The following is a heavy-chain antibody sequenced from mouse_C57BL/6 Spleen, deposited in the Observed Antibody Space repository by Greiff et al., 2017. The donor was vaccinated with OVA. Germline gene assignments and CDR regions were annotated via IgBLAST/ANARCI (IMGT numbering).Heavy chain of an antibody. D-gene: IGHD1-1*01. J-gene: IGHJ1*03. CDR2: IDPSDSYT. Sequence: QVQLQQPGAELVRPGTSVKLSCKASGYTFTSYWMHWVKQRPGQGLEWIGVIDPSDSYTNYNQKFKGKATLPVDTSSSPAYMQLRSLTSVDYAVYDCARGDYYGSGRNWYFDVWGKGTTVTVSS. CDR3: ARGDYYGSGRNWYFDV. CDR1: GYTFTSYW. V-gene: IGHV1-59*01.